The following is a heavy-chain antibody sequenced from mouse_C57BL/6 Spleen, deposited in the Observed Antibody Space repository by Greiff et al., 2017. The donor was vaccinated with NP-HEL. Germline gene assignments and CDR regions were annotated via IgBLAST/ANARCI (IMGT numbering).Heavy chain of an antibody. D-gene: IGHD1-1*01. J-gene: IGHJ4*01. CDR3: ARRITTRAMDY. V-gene: IGHV1-39*01. CDR2: LNPNYGTP. Sequence: VQLQQSGPELVKPGASVKISCKASGSSFPDYNMSWVKQSNGKSLEWIGVLNPNYGTPSYIHKFKGKATLTVDPSSSPAYRQRNSLTSEDSAVYYCARRITTRAMDYWGQGTSVTVSS. CDR1: GSSFPDYN.